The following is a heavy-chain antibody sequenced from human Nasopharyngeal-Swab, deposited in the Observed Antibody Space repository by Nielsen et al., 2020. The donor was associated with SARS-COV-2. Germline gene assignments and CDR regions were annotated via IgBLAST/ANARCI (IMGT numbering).Heavy chain of an antibody. CDR3: ARGHRGRYFDWLFFDY. Sequence: GGSLRLSCAASGFTFSSYTMNWVRQAPGKGLEWVSSISSSSGYVYYADSVKGRFTISRDNAKNSLYLQMNSLRAEDTAVYYCARGHRGRYFDWLFFDYWGQGTLVTVSS. D-gene: IGHD3-9*01. CDR2: ISSSSGYV. J-gene: IGHJ4*02. V-gene: IGHV3-21*01. CDR1: GFTFSSYT.